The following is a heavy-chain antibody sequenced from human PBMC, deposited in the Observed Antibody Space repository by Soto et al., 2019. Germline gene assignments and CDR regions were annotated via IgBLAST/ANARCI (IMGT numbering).Heavy chain of an antibody. J-gene: IGHJ6*02. V-gene: IGHV3-74*01. CDR1: GFSLNSYW. CDR3: ARSGTSRYGMDV. D-gene: IGHD1-1*01. CDR2: INSDGSHT. Sequence: GGSLRLSCAASGFSLNSYWMSWVRQAPGKGLVWVSRINSDGSHTTYADSVKGRFTISRDNAQNTLFLQMNSLRAEDTAVYYCARSGTSRYGMDVRARGTTDTVSS.